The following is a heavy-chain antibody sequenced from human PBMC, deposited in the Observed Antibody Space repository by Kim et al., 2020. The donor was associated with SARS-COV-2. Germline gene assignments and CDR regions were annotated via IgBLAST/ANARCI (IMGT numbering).Heavy chain of an antibody. Sequence: SVKVSCKASGGTFSSYAISWVRQAPGQGLEWMGRIIPILGIANYAQKFQGRVTITADKSTSTAYMELSSLRSEDTAVYYCARASGDFGYSSGWYLDYWGQGTLVTVSS. CDR2: IIPILGIA. D-gene: IGHD6-19*01. CDR3: ARASGDFGYSSGWYLDY. V-gene: IGHV1-69*04. J-gene: IGHJ4*02. CDR1: GGTFSSYA.